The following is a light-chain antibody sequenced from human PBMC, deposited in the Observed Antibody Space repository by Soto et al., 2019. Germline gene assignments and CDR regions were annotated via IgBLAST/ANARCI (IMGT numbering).Light chain of an antibody. J-gene: IGKJ4*01. CDR1: QSVSSY. Sequence: EIVLTQSPATLSLSPGERATLSCRASQSVSSYLAWYQQKPGQAPRLLIYDASNRATGIPARFRGSGSGTDFTPTISSLEPEDFAVYYCQQRSNWPPVVSFGGGTKVEIK. V-gene: IGKV3-11*01. CDR3: QQRSNWPPVVS. CDR2: DAS.